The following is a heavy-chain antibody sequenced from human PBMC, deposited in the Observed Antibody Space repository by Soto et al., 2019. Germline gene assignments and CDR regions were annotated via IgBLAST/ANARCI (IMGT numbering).Heavy chain of an antibody. J-gene: IGHJ4*02. V-gene: IGHV3-53*01. CDR1: GLTVWINY. CDR2: IYSGGST. Sequence: PCCSLRLSCAACGLTVWINYMSLVRQAPGKGLEWVSVIYSGGSTYYADSVKGRFTISRDNSKNTLYLQMNSLRAEDTAVYYCARTAVDTAMASLSFDYWGQGTLVTVYS. D-gene: IGHD5-18*01. CDR3: ARTAVDTAMASLSFDY.